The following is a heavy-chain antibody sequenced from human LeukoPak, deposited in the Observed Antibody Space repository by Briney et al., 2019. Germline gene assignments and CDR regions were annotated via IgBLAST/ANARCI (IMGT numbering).Heavy chain of an antibody. Sequence: GASVKVSCKASGYTFTGYYMHWVRQAPGQGLEWMGRIIPILGIANYAQKFQGRVTITADKSTSTAYMELSSLRSEDTAVYYCARGVIVGASSLDYWGQGTLVTVSS. CDR1: GYTFTGYY. D-gene: IGHD1-26*01. V-gene: IGHV1-69*04. J-gene: IGHJ4*02. CDR3: ARGVIVGASSLDY. CDR2: IIPILGIA.